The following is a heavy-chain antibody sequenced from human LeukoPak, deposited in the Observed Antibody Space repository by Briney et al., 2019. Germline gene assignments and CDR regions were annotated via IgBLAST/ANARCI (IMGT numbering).Heavy chain of an antibody. V-gene: IGHV4-39*01. J-gene: IGHJ3*01. D-gene: IGHD3-16*01. Sequence: SETLSLTCTVSGGSISSSSYYWGWIRQPPGKGLEWIGSVYYSGSTYYNPSLKSRVTISVDTSKNQFALKLRSVNAADTAVYYCAHFRGGAFDFWGQGTMVTVSA. CDR3: AHFRGGAFDF. CDR1: GGSISSSSYY. CDR2: VYYSGST.